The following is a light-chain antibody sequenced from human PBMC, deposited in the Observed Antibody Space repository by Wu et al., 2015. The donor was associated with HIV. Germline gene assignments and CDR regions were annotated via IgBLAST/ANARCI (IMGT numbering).Light chain of an antibody. CDR3: QQRSNWPYT. J-gene: IGKJ2*01. CDR2: DTS. CDR1: QSVTNV. Sequence: EIVLTQSPATLSLSPGERATLSCRASQSVTNVLAWYQQKPGQGPRLLIYDTSNRATGIPARFSGSGSGTDFTLTISSLEPEDFAVYYCQQRSNWPYTFGQGTKLEIK. V-gene: IGKV3-11*01.